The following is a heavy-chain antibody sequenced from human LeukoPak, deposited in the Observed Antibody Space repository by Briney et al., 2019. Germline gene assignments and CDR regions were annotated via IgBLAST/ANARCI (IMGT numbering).Heavy chain of an antibody. CDR1: GFTFSSYA. CDR2: ISGSGGST. D-gene: IGHD3-22*01. CDR3: AKYLNYYDSSGYYSNRDY. V-gene: IGHV3-23*01. J-gene: IGHJ4*02. Sequence: PGGSLGLSCAASGFTFSSYAMSWVRQAPGKGLEWVSAISGSGGSTYYADSVKGRFTISRDNSKNTLYLQMNSLRAEDTAVYYCAKYLNYYDSSGYYSNRDYWGQGTLVTVSS.